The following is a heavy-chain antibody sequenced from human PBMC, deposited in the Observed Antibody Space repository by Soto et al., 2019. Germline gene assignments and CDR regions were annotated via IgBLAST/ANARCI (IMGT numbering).Heavy chain of an antibody. Sequence: ASEKVSCKASGYSFTDYHIHWVRQAPGQGLEWLGRINPKSGGTSTAQKFQGWVTMTTDTSISTASMELTRLTSDDAAIYYCARGDSTDCSNGVCSFFYNHYMKVWGRGTTVTVSS. CDR3: ARGDSTDCSNGVCSFFYNHYMKV. V-gene: IGHV1-2*04. D-gene: IGHD2-8*01. J-gene: IGHJ6*03. CDR2: INPKSGGT. CDR1: GYSFTDYH.